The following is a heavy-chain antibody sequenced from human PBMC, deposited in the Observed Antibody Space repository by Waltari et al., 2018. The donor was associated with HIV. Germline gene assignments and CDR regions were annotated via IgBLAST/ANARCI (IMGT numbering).Heavy chain of an antibody. Sequence: QVQLQESGPGLVKPSETLSLTCTVSGGSISSYYLSWIRQPAGKGLEWIGRIYTSGSTNYNPSLKSRVTMSVDTSKNQFSLKLSSVTAADTAVYYCARDLYYYGSGSRSASAFDIWGQGTMVTVSS. CDR3: ARDLYYYGSGSRSASAFDI. CDR2: IYTSGST. J-gene: IGHJ3*02. V-gene: IGHV4-4*07. CDR1: GGSISSYY. D-gene: IGHD3-10*01.